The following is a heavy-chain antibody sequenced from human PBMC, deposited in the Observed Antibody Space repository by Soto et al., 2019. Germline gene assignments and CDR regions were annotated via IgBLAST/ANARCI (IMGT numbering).Heavy chain of an antibody. J-gene: IGHJ4*02. CDR3: ARLPHSSSWYLSDY. D-gene: IGHD6-13*01. CDR1: GGSISSSSYY. CDR2: IYYTGNT. V-gene: IGHV4-39*01. Sequence: QLQLQESGPGLVKPSETLSLTCTVSGGSISSSSYYWGWIRQRPGKGLEWIGSIYYTGNTSYNPSLKSRVTISVDTSKNQFSLKLGSGTAADTAVYYCARLPHSSSWYLSDYWGQGTLVTVSS.